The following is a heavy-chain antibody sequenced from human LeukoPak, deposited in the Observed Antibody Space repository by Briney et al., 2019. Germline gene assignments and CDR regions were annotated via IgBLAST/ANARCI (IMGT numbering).Heavy chain of an antibody. CDR2: IIPILGIA. Sequence: ASVKVSCKASGGTFSSYAISWVRQAPGQGLEWMGRIIPILGIANYAQKFQGRVTITADKSTSTAYMELSSLRSEDTAVYYCAKMVAVVEPAFDYWGQGTLVTVSS. D-gene: IGHD3-22*01. J-gene: IGHJ4*02. CDR3: AKMVAVVEPAFDY. CDR1: GGTFSSYA. V-gene: IGHV1-69*04.